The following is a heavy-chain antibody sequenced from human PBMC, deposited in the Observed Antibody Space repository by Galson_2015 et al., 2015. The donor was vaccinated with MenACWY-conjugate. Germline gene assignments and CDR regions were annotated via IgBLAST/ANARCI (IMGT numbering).Heavy chain of an antibody. D-gene: IGHD3-3*01. CDR2: ISYDGSDK. CDR1: GFTFSSYG. Sequence: SLRLSCAASGFTFSSYGMNWVRQAPGKGLEWVAVISYDGSDKYYVDSVKGRFTLSRDNSKNTVYLQMNSLRPEDTALYYCAKGHTLFGVVDYFDYWGQGTLVTVSS. CDR3: AKGHTLFGVVDYFDY. V-gene: IGHV3-30*18. J-gene: IGHJ4*02.